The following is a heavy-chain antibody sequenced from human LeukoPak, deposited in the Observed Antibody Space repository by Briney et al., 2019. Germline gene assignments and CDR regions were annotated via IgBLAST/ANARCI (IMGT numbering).Heavy chain of an antibody. V-gene: IGHV3-21*04. D-gene: IGHD2-21*02. Sequence: GGSLRLSCAASGFTFSSYSMNWVRQAPGKGLEWVSSISSSSSYIYYADSVKGRFTISRDNAKNSLYLQMNSLRAEDTAVYYCAREGVKYCGGDCYSRLGLWGQGTLVTVSS. CDR2: ISSSSSYI. J-gene: IGHJ4*02. CDR1: GFTFSSYS. CDR3: AREGVKYCGGDCYSRLGL.